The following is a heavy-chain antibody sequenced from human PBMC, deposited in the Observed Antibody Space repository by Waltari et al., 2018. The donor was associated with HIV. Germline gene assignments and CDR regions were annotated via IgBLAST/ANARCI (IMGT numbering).Heavy chain of an antibody. CDR1: GVSSNAGGFY. D-gene: IGHD7-27*01. CDR2: IYNTGNT. Sequence: QVQLQESGPGLVKPSQTLSLSCVVSGVSSNAGGFYWRWLRQHPGAGVEWIAHIYNTGNTYYNPSLKSRVTISLDTSEHQFSLKLSSVTAADTAVYYCARGRKGFLGIEDFDYWGQGTLVTVSS. CDR3: ARGRKGFLGIEDFDY. J-gene: IGHJ4*02. V-gene: IGHV4-31*11.